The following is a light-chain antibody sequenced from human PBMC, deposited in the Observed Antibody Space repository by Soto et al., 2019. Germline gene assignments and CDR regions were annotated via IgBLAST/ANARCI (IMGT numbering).Light chain of an antibody. Sequence: EIVMTQSPATLSVSPGERATLSCRASQSVSSNLAWYQQKPGQAPRLLIYGASTRATGIPARFSGSGSGTEFTLTISSLHSKDFAVYYCQQYNNWPPWTFGQGTKVEIK. CDR1: QSVSSN. CDR3: QQYNNWPPWT. V-gene: IGKV3-15*01. CDR2: GAS. J-gene: IGKJ1*01.